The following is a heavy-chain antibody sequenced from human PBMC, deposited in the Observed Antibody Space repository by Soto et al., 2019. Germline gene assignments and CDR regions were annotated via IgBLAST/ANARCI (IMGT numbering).Heavy chain of an antibody. D-gene: IGHD3-3*01. V-gene: IGHV2-5*01. Sequence: GSGPTLVNPTQTLTLTCTFSGFSLSTSRVGVGWIRQPPGQALEWLALIYSTDDKRYKRSLKSRLTITKYTSKHRLVLTITNIDPVDTATCYCAHHDGPYGFDIWGRGTMVMVSS. CDR3: AHHDGPYGFDI. CDR2: IYSTDDK. J-gene: IGHJ3*02. CDR1: GFSLSTSRVG.